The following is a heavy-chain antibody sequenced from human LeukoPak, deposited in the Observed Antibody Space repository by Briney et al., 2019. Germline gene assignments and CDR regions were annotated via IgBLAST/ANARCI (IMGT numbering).Heavy chain of an antibody. D-gene: IGHD3-10*01. J-gene: IGHJ6*02. CDR1: GFTFSSYD. CDR2: IGTAGDT. CDR3: ARSYAGVRGVTYYYGMDV. V-gene: IGHV3-13*01. Sequence: QPGGSLRPSRAASGFTFSSYDMHWVRQPTGKGLEWVSAIGTAGDTYYPGSVKGRFTISRENAKNSLYLQMNSLRAGDTAVYYCARSYAGVRGVTYYYGMDVWGQGTTVTVSS.